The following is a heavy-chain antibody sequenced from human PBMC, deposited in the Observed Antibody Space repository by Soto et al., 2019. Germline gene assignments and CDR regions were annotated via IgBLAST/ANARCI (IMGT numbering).Heavy chain of an antibody. D-gene: IGHD3-3*02. V-gene: IGHV4-59*08. CDR2: IYYSGST. Sequence: SETLSLTCTVSGGYICSYYWSWIRQPPGKGLEWIGNIYYSGSTNYNPSLKSRVTISVDTSKNQFSLKLSSVTAADTAVYYCASPKIAFYNWFDPWGQGTLVTVSS. CDR3: ASPKIAFYNWFDP. CDR1: GGYICSYY. J-gene: IGHJ5*02.